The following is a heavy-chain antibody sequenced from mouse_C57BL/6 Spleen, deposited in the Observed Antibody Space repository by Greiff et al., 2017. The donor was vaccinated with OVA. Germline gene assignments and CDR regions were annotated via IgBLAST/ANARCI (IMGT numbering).Heavy chain of an antibody. J-gene: IGHJ3*01. CDR3: ARGDLGFAY. D-gene: IGHD3-3*01. V-gene: IGHV1-64*01. Sequence: QVHVKQPGAELVKPGASVKLSCKASGYTFTNYWMHWVKQRPGQGLEWFGMIHPNSGSTNYNEKFKSKATLTVDKSSSTAYMQLSSLTSVDSAVCYCARGDLGFAYWGQGTLVTVSA. CDR1: GYTFTNYW. CDR2: IHPNSGST.